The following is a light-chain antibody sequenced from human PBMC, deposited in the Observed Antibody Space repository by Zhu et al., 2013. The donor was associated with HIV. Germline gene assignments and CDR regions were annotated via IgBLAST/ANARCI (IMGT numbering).Light chain of an antibody. CDR3: QSYDSTLSGSL. CDR2: GNT. CDR1: RSNIGAGYE. Sequence: QSLLTQPPSVSGAPGQRVTISCTGSRSNIGAGYEVHWYQQLPGVAPKLLIYGNTDRPSGVPDRFSASKSGASASLAITGLQAEDEADYYCQSYDSTLSGSLFGGGTKLTVL. J-gene: IGLJ3*02. V-gene: IGLV1-40*01.